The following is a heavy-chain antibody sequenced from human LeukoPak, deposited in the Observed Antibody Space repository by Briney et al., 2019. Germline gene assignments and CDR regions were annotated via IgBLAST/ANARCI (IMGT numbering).Heavy chain of an antibody. CDR2: IIPILGTA. Sequence: ASVKVSCKASRGTFSSYAISWVRQAPGQGLEWMGGIIPILGTANYAQKFQGRVTITADESTSTAYMELSSLRSEDTAVYYCARGDYGSGSKTYYYYYYMDVWGKGTTVTISS. CDR3: ARGDYGSGSKTYYYYYYMDV. V-gene: IGHV1-69*13. D-gene: IGHD3-10*01. CDR1: RGTFSSYA. J-gene: IGHJ6*03.